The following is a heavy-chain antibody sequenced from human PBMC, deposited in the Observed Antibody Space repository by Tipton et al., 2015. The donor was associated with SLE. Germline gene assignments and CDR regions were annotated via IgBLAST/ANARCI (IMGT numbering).Heavy chain of an antibody. Sequence: LRLSCTVSGGSISSHYWSWIRQPPGKGLEWIGYIYYSGSTNYNPSLKSRVTISVDTSKNQFSLKLSSVTAADAAVYYCARVGTTGRLGYFDLWGRGTLVTVSS. V-gene: IGHV4-59*11. CDR2: IYYSGST. CDR3: ARVGTTGRLGYFDL. J-gene: IGHJ2*01. CDR1: GGSISSHY. D-gene: IGHD4-17*01.